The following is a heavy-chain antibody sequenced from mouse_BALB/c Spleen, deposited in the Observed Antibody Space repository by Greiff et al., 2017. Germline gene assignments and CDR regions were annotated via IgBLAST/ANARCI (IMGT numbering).Heavy chain of an antibody. CDR3: TRAYYRYERAMDY. D-gene: IGHD2-14*01. CDR2: IYPSDSYT. J-gene: IGHJ4*01. Sequence: QVQLQQPGAELVRPGASMKLSCKASGYTFTSYWINWVKQRPGQGLEWIGNIYPSDSYTNYNQKFKDKATLTVDKSSSTAYMQLSSPTSEDSAVYYCTRAYYRYERAMDYWGQGTSVTVSS. CDR1: GYTFTSYW. V-gene: IGHV1-69*02.